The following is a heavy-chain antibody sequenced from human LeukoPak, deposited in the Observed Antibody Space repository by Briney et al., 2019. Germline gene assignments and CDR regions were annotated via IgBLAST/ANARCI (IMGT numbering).Heavy chain of an antibody. V-gene: IGHV1-69*05. D-gene: IGHD1-26*01. J-gene: IGHJ4*02. CDR2: IIPIFGTA. Sequence: SVKVSCKASGCTFSSYAISGVRQAPGQGLEWMGGIIPIFGTANYAQKFQGRVTITTDESTSTAYMELSSLRSEDTAVYYCARGSYYGGGIDYWGQGTLVTLSS. CDR1: GCTFSSYA. CDR3: ARGSYYGGGIDY.